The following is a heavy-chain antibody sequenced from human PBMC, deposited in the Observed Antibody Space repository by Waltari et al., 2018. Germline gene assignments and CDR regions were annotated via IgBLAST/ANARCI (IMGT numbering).Heavy chain of an antibody. V-gene: IGHV1-69*02. CDR2: IIPILGIA. D-gene: IGHD2-15*01. Sequence: QVQLVQSGAAVKKPWSSVKVSCNASGGTFSSSTISWVRQAPGQGLEWMGRIIPILGIANYAQKFQGRVTITADKSTSTAYMELSSLRSEDTAVYYCARSREYCSGGSCYYFDYWGQGTLVTVSS. J-gene: IGHJ4*02. CDR3: ARSREYCSGGSCYYFDY. CDR1: GGTFSSST.